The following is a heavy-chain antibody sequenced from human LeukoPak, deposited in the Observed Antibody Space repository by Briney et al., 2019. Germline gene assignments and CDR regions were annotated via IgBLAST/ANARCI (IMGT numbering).Heavy chain of an antibody. V-gene: IGHV4-59*01. D-gene: IGHD5-18*01. J-gene: IGHJ4*02. CDR1: GGSITNYY. Sequence: SETLSLTCTVSGGSITNYYWTWIRQPPGKGLEWIGYIYYTGSTNYNPSLKSRVTMSVDTSKNQFSLKLSSVTAADTAVYYCAREIGYSYHIWGQGTLVTVPS. CDR3: AREIGYSYHI. CDR2: IYYTGST.